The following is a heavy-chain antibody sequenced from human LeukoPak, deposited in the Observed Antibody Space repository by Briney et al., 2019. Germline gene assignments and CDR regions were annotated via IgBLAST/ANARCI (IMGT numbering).Heavy chain of an antibody. CDR1: GGSFSGYY. J-gene: IGHJ5*02. Sequence: SETLSLTCAVYGGSFSGYYWSWIRQPPGKGLEWIGEINHSGSTNYNPSHKSRVTISVDTSKNQFSLKLSSVTAADTAVYYCARGLPYSSSWYWFDPWGQGTLVSVSS. V-gene: IGHV4-34*01. CDR2: INHSGST. D-gene: IGHD6-13*01. CDR3: ARGLPYSSSWYWFDP.